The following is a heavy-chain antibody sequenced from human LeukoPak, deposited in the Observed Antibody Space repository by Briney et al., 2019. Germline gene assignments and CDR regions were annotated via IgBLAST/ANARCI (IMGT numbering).Heavy chain of an antibody. J-gene: IGHJ3*02. D-gene: IGHD5-24*01. CDR2: IYPVDSDT. CDR1: GYSFTSYW. Sequence: PGESLKISCKGSGYSFTSYWIGWVRQMPGKGLEWRGIIYPVDSDTTYSPSFQGEVTMSADKSISTAFLQWSSLKASDTAMYYCARRGRDGYNYDAFDIWGQGTMVTVPS. V-gene: IGHV5-51*01. CDR3: ARRGRDGYNYDAFDI.